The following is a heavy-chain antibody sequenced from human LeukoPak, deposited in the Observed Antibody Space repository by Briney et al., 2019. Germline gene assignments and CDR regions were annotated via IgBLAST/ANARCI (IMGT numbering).Heavy chain of an antibody. CDR2: IINSGATT. CDR3: AKDIHGDYGGLDY. V-gene: IGHV3-23*01. CDR1: GFTFSSYA. D-gene: IGHD4-17*01. Sequence: PGGSLRLSCAASGFTFSSYAMTWVRQAPGKGLEWVSTIINSGATTYYTDSVKGRFTISRDNSKHTLDLQMNSLSAEDTAAYYCAKDIHGDYGGLDYWGQGTLVTVSS. J-gene: IGHJ4*02.